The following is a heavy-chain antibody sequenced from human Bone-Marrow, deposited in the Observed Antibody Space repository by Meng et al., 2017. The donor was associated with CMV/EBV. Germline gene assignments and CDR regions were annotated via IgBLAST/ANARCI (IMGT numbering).Heavy chain of an antibody. CDR2: IKSKTDGGTT. Sequence: GGSLRLSCAASGFTFSNSRMSWVRQAPGKGLEWVGRIKSKTDGGTTDYAAPVKGRFTISRDDSKNTLYLQINSLKTEDTAVYYCTTDHDTYANVWRRRDYYYYGMDVWGQGTTVTVSS. J-gene: IGHJ6*02. CDR1: GFTFSNSR. D-gene: IGHD3-16*01. V-gene: IGHV3-15*01. CDR3: TTDHDTYANVWRRRDYYYYGMDV.